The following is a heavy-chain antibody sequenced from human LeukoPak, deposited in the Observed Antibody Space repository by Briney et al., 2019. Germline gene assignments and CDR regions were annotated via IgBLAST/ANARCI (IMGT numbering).Heavy chain of an antibody. CDR3: AKDGIHYSNLFDY. CDR1: GFTFSSYE. CDR2: ISGSGGST. Sequence: GGSLRLSCAASGFTFSSYEMSWVRQAPGKGLEWVSAISGSGGSTYYADSVKGRFTISRDNSKNTLYLQMNSLRAEDTAVYYCAKDGIHYSNLFDYWGQGTLVTVSS. V-gene: IGHV3-23*01. J-gene: IGHJ4*02. D-gene: IGHD6-13*01.